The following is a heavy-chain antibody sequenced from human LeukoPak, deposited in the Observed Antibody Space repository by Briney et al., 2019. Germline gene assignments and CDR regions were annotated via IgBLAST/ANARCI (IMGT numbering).Heavy chain of an antibody. J-gene: IGHJ4*02. CDR3: AKVGGDSNYFDY. CDR2: ISGSGGST. CDR1: GFTFSSYA. V-gene: IGHV3-23*01. D-gene: IGHD2-21*02. Sequence: GSLSLSCAASGFTFSSYAMSWVRQAPGKGLEWVSAISGSGGSTYYADSVKGRFTISRDNSKNTLYLQMNSLRAEDTAVYYCAKVGGDSNYFDYWGQGTLVTVSS.